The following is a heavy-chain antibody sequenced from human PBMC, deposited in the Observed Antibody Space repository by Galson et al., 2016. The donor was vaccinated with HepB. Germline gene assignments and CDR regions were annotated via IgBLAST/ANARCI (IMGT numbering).Heavy chain of an antibody. CDR2: ISGSSSTI. V-gene: IGHV3-48*01. J-gene: IGHJ4*02. CDR1: GFTFSTYS. CDR3: VKDGRQWVSMGATSRFRERGIDY. Sequence: SLRLSCAVSGFTFSTYSMNWVRQAPGKGLEWVSYISGSSSTIYYVDSVKGRFTISRDNAKNSLFLRMHSLRVEDTAVYYCVKDGRQWVSMGATSRFRERGIDYWGQGTLVTVSS. D-gene: IGHD1-26*01.